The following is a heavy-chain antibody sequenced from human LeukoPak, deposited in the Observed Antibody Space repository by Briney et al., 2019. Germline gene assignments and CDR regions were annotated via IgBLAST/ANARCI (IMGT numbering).Heavy chain of an antibody. Sequence: SETLSLTCAVYGGSFSGYYWSWIRQPPGKGLEWIGEINHSGSTNYNPSLKSRVTISADTSKNQFSLKLSSVTAADTAVYYCARGRSSLGGAPGAVWYFDLWGRGTLVTVSS. V-gene: IGHV4-34*01. J-gene: IGHJ2*01. D-gene: IGHD2-2*01. CDR3: ARGRSSLGGAPGAVWYFDL. CDR1: GGSFSGYY. CDR2: INHSGST.